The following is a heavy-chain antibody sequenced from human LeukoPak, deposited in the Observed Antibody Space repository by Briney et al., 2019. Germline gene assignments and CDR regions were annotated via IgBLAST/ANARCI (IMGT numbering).Heavy chain of an antibody. J-gene: IGHJ2*01. V-gene: IGHV4-61*02. Sequence: SETLSLTCTVSGGSISSSSYYWGWIRQPAGKGLEWIGRIYTSGSTNYNPSLKSRVTISVDTSKNQFSLKLSSVTAADTAVYYCARDSSSYWYGYFDLWGRGTLVTVSS. CDR2: IYTSGST. CDR1: GGSISSSSYY. D-gene: IGHD6-13*01. CDR3: ARDSSSYWYGYFDL.